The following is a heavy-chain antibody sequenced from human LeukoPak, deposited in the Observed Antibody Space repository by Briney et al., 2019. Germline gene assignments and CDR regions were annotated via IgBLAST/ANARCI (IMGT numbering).Heavy chain of an antibody. D-gene: IGHD4-11*01. J-gene: IGHJ4*02. CDR3: ASGVYSDYVLTDYFDY. V-gene: IGHV3-48*01. Sequence: GGSLRLSCAASGFTFSSYSMNWVRQAPGKELEWVSYISSSSSTIYYADSVKGRFTISRDNAKNSLYLQMNSLRAEDTAVYYCASGVYSDYVLTDYFDYWGQGTLVTVSS. CDR2: ISSSSSTI. CDR1: GFTFSSYS.